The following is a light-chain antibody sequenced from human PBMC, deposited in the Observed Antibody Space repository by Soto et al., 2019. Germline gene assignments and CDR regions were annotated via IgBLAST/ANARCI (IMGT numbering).Light chain of an antibody. Sequence: QSALTQPRSVSGSPGQAVTISCTGTSSNVGGYDSVSWYQQRPGKAPELIIFHVSQRPSGVPDRFSGSKSGNTASLTISGLQAEDEADYYCCSYADRSYVFGTGTKVTV. CDR3: CSYADRSYV. J-gene: IGLJ1*01. V-gene: IGLV2-11*01. CDR2: HVS. CDR1: SSNVGGYDS.